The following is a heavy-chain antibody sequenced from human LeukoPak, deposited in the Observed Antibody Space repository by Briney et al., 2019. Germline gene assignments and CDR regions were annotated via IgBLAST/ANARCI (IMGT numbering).Heavy chain of an antibody. V-gene: IGHV4-59*01. CDR3: ARDVRSRPPGLLWFGEPDNWFDP. D-gene: IGHD3-10*01. J-gene: IGHJ5*02. CDR1: GGSISSYY. Sequence: SETLSLTCTVSGGSISSYYWSWIRQPPGKGLEWIGYIYYSGSTNYNPSLKSRATISVDTSKNQFSLKLSSVTAADTAVYYCARDVRSRPPGLLWFGEPDNWFDPWGQGTLVTVSS. CDR2: IYYSGST.